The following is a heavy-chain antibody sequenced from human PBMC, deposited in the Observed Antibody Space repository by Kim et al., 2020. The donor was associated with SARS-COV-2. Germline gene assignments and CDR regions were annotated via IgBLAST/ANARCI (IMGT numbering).Heavy chain of an antibody. V-gene: IGHV4-31*03. Sequence: SETLSLTCTVSGGSISSGGYYWSWIRQHPGKGLEWIVYTYYSGSTYYNPSLKSRVTISVDTSKNQFSLKLSSVTAADTAVYYCARGGGSGSGGFDYWGQGTLVTVSS. CDR3: ARGGGSGSGGFDY. J-gene: IGHJ4*02. D-gene: IGHD3-10*01. CDR1: GGSISSGGYY. CDR2: TYYSGST.